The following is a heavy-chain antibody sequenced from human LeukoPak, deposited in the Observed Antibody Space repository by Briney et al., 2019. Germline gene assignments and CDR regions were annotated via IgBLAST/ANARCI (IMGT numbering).Heavy chain of an antibody. D-gene: IGHD4-17*01. V-gene: IGHV1-2*02. CDR1: GYTFTGYY. CDR3: ARDDYGDYTGTDY. CDR2: INPNSGGT. Sequence: GASVKVSCKASGYTFTGYYMHWVRQAPGQGLEWMGWINPNSGGTNYAQKFQGRVTMTRDTSISTAYMELSRLRSDDTAVYYCARDDYGDYTGTDYWGQGTLVTVSS. J-gene: IGHJ4*02.